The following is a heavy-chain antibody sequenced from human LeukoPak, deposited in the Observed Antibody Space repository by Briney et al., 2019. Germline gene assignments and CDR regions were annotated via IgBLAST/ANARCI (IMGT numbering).Heavy chain of an antibody. Sequence: PSETLSLTCTVSGGSISSGGHYWSWIRQRPGKGLEWIGYINYSGSTYYNPSLKSRVSISLDTSQNHFSLRLSSVTAADTAVYYCARDEAIFGAGYYYGMDVWGQGTTVTASS. CDR2: INYSGST. V-gene: IGHV4-31*03. CDR3: ARDEAIFGAGYYYGMDV. CDR1: GGSISSGGHY. J-gene: IGHJ6*02. D-gene: IGHD3-3*01.